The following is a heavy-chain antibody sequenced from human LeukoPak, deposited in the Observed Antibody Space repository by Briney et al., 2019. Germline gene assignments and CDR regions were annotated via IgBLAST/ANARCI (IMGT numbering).Heavy chain of an antibody. CDR1: GFTFSTYS. D-gene: IGHD6-13*01. V-gene: IGHV3-21*01. J-gene: IGHJ4*02. CDR3: ASYNGGIAAAGSDY. CDR2: ISSSSSYI. Sequence: GGSLRLSCAASGFTFSTYSMNWGRQAPGKGLEWVSSISSSSSYIYYADSVKGRFTISRDNAKNSLYLQMNSLRAEDSALYYCASYNGGIAAAGSDYWGQGTLVTVSS.